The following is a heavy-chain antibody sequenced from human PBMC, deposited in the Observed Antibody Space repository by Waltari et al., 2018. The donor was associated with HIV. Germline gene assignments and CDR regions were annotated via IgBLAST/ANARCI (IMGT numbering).Heavy chain of an antibody. Sequence: QVQLVQSGAEVKKPGSSVKVSCKASGGTFSSYAISWVRQAPGQGLEWMGGIIPIFGTANYAQKFQGRVTITADESTSTAYMELSSLRSEDTAVYYCARDGGSKLATSNGGFDYWGQGTLVTVSS. CDR2: IIPIFGTA. CDR3: ARDGGSKLATSNGGFDY. V-gene: IGHV1-69*01. CDR1: GGTFSSYA. D-gene: IGHD5-12*01. J-gene: IGHJ4*02.